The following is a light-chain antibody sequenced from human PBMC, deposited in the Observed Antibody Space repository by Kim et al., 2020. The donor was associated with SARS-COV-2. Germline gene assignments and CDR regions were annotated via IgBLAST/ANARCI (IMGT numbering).Light chain of an antibody. V-gene: IGKV3-15*01. J-gene: IGKJ5*01. CDR2: DAS. CDR3: QQYNSWPPIT. CDR1: QSVTSN. Sequence: EIVMTQSPATLSVSPGERATLSCRASQSVTSNLAWYQQKPGQTPRLLIYDASTRATGIPARFSGSGSGTEFTLTISSLQSEDFAVYYCQQYNSWPPITFGQGTRLE.